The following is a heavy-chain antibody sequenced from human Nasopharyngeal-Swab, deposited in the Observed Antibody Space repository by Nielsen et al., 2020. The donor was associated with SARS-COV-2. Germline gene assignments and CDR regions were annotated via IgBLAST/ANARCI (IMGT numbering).Heavy chain of an antibody. D-gene: IGHD6-13*01. CDR2: ISGSGGST. Sequence: GESLKISCAASGFTFSSYAMSRVRQAPGKGLEWVSAISGSGGSTYYADSVKGRFTISRDNSKNTLYLQMNSLRAEDTAVYYCAKDGAQQLVRPYYFDYWGQGTLVTVSS. CDR3: AKDGAQQLVRPYYFDY. V-gene: IGHV3-23*01. J-gene: IGHJ4*02. CDR1: GFTFSSYA.